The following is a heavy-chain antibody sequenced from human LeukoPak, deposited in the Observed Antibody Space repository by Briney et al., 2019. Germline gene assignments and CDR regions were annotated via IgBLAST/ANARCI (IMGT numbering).Heavy chain of an antibody. J-gene: IGHJ2*01. CDR1: GGSISSYY. D-gene: IGHD1-14*01. CDR2: IYYSGST. Sequence: SETLSLTCTVSGGSISSYYWSWIRQPPGKGLKWIGYIYYSGSTNYNPSLKSRVTISVDTSKNQFSLKLSSVTAADTAVYYCARDRKRRYFDLWGRGTLVTVSS. CDR3: ARDRKRRYFDL. V-gene: IGHV4-59*01.